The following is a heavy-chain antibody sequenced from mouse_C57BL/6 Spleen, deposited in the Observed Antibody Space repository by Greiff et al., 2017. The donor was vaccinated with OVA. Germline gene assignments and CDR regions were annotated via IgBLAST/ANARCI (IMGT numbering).Heavy chain of an antibody. J-gene: IGHJ3*01. D-gene: IGHD3-2*02. Sequence: VQLQQPGAELVKPGASVKLSCKASGYTFTSYWMHWVKQRPGQGLEWIGNINPSDGYTNYNEKFKGKATLTVDKSSSTAYMQLSSLTSEDSAVYYCARTLGGSGGGCADWGKGTLVTVSA. CDR2: INPSDGYT. CDR3: ARTLGGSGGGCAD. V-gene: IGHV1-69*02. CDR1: GYTFTSYW.